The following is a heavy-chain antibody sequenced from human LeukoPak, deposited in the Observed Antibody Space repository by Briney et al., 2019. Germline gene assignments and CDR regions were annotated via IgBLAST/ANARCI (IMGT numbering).Heavy chain of an antibody. CDR3: ASLYYDRPY. D-gene: IGHD3-22*01. V-gene: IGHV3-30*19. Sequence: GRSLRLSCAASGFTFSSYGMHWVRQAPGKGLEWVAVISYDGSNKYYADSVKGRFTISRDNSKNTLYLQMNSLRAEDTAVYYCASLYYDRPYWGQGTLVTVSS. J-gene: IGHJ4*02. CDR2: ISYDGSNK. CDR1: GFTFSSYG.